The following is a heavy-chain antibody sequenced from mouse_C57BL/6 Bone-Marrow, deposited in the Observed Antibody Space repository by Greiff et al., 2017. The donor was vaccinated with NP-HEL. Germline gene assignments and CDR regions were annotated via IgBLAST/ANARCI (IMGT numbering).Heavy chain of an antibody. CDR3: ARYGYYAWFAY. CDR2: IYPRDGST. CDR1: GFNIKDDY. J-gene: IGHJ3*01. D-gene: IGHD2-3*01. V-gene: IGHV1S12*01. Sequence: QVQLQQSGAELVRPGASVKLSCTASGFNIKDDYMHWVKQRPEQGLEWIGYIYPRDGSTKYNEKFKGKATLTADKSSSTAYMQLNSLTSEDSAVYFCARYGYYAWFAYWGQGTLVTVSA.